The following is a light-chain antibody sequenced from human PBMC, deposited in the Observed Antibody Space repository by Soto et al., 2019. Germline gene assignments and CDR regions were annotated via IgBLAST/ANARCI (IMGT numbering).Light chain of an antibody. CDR3: SSYAASNNFYFV. Sequence: QSVLTQPPSASGSPGQSVTISCTGTXSDXGGYNYVSWYQQYPGRAPKLMIYEVTKRPSGVPDRFSGSKSGNTASLTVSGLQAEDEADYYCSSYAASNNFYFVFGGGTKLTVL. CDR1: XSDXGGYNY. J-gene: IGLJ3*02. CDR2: EVT. V-gene: IGLV2-8*01.